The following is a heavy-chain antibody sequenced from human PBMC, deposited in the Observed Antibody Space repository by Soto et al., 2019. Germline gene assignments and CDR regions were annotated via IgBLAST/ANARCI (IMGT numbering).Heavy chain of an antibody. J-gene: IGHJ4*02. CDR1: GGSISSSSYY. D-gene: IGHD3-22*01. CDR3: ARASYDSSTYYLDY. CDR2: IYYSGST. V-gene: IGHV4-30-4*01. Sequence: NLSLTCTVSGGSISSSSYYWTWIRQPPGKGLEWIGSIYYSGSTYYNPSLKSRVTVSVDTSNNQFSLKLSSVTAADTAVYYCARASYDSSTYYLDYWGQGTLVTVSS.